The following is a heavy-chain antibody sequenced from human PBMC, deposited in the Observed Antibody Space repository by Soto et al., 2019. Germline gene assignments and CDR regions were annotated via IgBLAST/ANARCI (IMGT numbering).Heavy chain of an antibody. CDR2: IYSDGST. CDR1: GFSVSGNY. CDR3: ARDCSSTSCYTPHYGMDV. D-gene: IGHD2-2*02. V-gene: IGHV3-53*01. Sequence: LRLSCTASGFSVSGNYMSWVRQAPGEGLEWVSVIYSDGSTYYADSVKGRFTISRDNSKNTLYLQMNSLRAEDTAVYYCARDCSSTSCYTPHYGMDVWGQGTTVTVSS. J-gene: IGHJ6*02.